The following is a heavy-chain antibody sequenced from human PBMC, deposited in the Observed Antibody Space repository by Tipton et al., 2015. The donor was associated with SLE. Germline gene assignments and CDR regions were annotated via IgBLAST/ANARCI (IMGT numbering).Heavy chain of an antibody. J-gene: IGHJ4*02. CDR2: IIPILGIA. V-gene: IGHV1-69*09. Sequence: QVQLVQSGAEVKKPGASVKVSCKASGYTVTSYGISWVRQAPGQGLEWMGRIIPILGIANYAQKFQGRVTITADKSTSTAYMDLSSLRSEDTAVYYCARDRKLGIDYWGQGTLVTVSS. D-gene: IGHD7-27*01. CDR1: GYTVTSYG. CDR3: ARDRKLGIDY.